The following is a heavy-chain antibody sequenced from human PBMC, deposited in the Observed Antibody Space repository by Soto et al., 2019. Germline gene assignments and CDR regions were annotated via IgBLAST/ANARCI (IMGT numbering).Heavy chain of an antibody. CDR2: ISGDSTKT. J-gene: IGHJ4*02. CDR3: ASLAYYYFDF. V-gene: IGHV3-23*01. D-gene: IGHD3-10*01. Sequence: EVHLLESGGDSVQPGGSLRLSCAASGFTFSTYAMSWVRQAPGEGLEWVATISGDSTKTYYADSVKGRFTISRDNANNTLYLQMNGLRAEDTAVYSCASLAYYYFDFWGQGTLVTVSS. CDR1: GFTFSTYA.